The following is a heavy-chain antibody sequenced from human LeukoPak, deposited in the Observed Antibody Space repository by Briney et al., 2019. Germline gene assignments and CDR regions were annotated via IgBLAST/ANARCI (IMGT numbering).Heavy chain of an antibody. J-gene: IGHJ4*02. CDR1: GGSISSSSYY. Sequence: PSETLSLTCTVSGGSISSSSYYWGWIRQPPGKGLEWIGEINHSGSTNYNPSLKSRVTISVDTSKNQFSLKLSSVTAADTAVYYCARGPLESYFDYWGQGTLVTVSS. V-gene: IGHV4-39*07. CDR2: INHSGST. CDR3: ARGPLESYFDY. D-gene: IGHD1-1*01.